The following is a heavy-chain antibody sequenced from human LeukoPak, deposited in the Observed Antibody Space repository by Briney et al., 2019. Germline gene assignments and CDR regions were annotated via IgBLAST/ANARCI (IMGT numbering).Heavy chain of an antibody. CDR2: IIPIFGTA. Sequence: SVKVSCKASGGTFSSYAISWVRQAPGQGLEWMGGIIPIFGTANYAQKFQGRVTITADESTSTAYMELSSLRSEDTAVYYCARGLEPRYYYYYYYMDVWGKGTTVTVSS. J-gene: IGHJ6*03. CDR3: ARGLEPRYYYYYYYMDV. D-gene: IGHD1-1*01. V-gene: IGHV1-69*13. CDR1: GGTFSSYA.